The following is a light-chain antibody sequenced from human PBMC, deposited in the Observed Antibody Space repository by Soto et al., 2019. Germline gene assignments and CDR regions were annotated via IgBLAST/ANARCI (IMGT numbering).Light chain of an antibody. CDR3: QQYNSYSPKT. CDR2: KAS. CDR1: QSISDW. J-gene: IGKJ1*01. V-gene: IGKV1-5*03. Sequence: DIQMTQSPSTLSASVGDRVTITCQASQSISDWLAWYQQKPGKAPKLLIYKASTLKSGVPSRFSGSGSGTEFTLTISSLHPDDFATYYCQQYNSYSPKTFSQGTKVDIK.